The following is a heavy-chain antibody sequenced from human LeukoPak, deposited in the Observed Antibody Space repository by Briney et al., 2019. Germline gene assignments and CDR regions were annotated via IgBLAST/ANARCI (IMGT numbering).Heavy chain of an antibody. V-gene: IGHV3-30*04. J-gene: IGHJ6*02. CDR1: GFPFSSYA. CDR3: ARPISDCGGHPDYYYYGLDV. Sequence: PGGSLRLSCAASGFPFSSYAMHWVRQAPGKGLEWVALISYDGSNKDYADSVKRRFTVSRDNSNNTLYLQMNSLRGEDTAVYYCARPISDCGGHPDYYYYGLDVWGQGTTVTVSS. CDR2: ISYDGSNK. D-gene: IGHD4-23*01.